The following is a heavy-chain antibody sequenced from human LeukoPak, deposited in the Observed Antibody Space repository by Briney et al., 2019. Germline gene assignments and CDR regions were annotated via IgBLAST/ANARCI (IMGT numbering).Heavy chain of an antibody. D-gene: IGHD6-13*01. V-gene: IGHV3-66*01. CDR2: IYSGGST. Sequence: GGSLRLSCAASGFTVSNNYMSWVRQAPGKGLEWVSVIYSGGSTYYADSMKGRFTISRDNSKNTVYLQMNSLRAEDTAVYYCTRERKSGIAAFDYWGQGTLVTVSS. CDR1: GFTVSNNY. J-gene: IGHJ4*02. CDR3: TRERKSGIAAFDY.